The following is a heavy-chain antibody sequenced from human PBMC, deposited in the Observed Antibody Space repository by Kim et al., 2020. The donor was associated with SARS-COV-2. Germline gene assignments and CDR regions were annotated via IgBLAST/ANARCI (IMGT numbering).Heavy chain of an antibody. CDR1: GFTFSSYA. V-gene: IGHV3-64D*09. Sequence: GGSLRLSCSASGFTFSSYAMHWVRQAPGKGLEYLSAISSNGGSTYCADSVKGRFTISRDNSKNTLYLQMSSLRPEDTAVYYCVKDRGWAFDIWGQGTMVTVSS. J-gene: IGHJ3*02. CDR2: ISSNGGST. CDR3: VKDRGWAFDI. D-gene: IGHD6-19*01.